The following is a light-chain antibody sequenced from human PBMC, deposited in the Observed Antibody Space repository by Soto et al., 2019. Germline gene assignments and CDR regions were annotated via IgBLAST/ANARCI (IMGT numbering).Light chain of an antibody. CDR3: QQYGSSPPT. Sequence: EIVLTQSPGTLSLSPGERATLSCRASQSVSSNYLAWYRRKPGQAPRLLIYGASSRATGIPDRFSGSGSGTDFTLTITRLEPEEFAVYYCQQYGSSPPTFGPGTRVEIK. CDR2: GAS. J-gene: IGKJ1*01. CDR1: QSVSSNY. V-gene: IGKV3-20*01.